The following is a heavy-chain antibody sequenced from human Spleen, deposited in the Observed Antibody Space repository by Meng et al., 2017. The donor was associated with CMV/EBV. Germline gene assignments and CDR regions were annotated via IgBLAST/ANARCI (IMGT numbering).Heavy chain of an antibody. CDR3: ARDRIGYCSSTSCYNPPDY. D-gene: IGHD2-2*01. J-gene: IGHJ4*02. CDR2: ISAYNGNT. V-gene: IGHV1-18*04. CDR1: GYTFTGNY. Sequence: ASVKVSCKASGYTFTGNYMIWVRQAPGQGLEWMGWISAYNGNTNYAQKLQGRVTMTTDTSTSTAYMELRSLRSDDTAVYYCARDRIGYCSSTSCYNPPDYWGQGTLVTVSS.